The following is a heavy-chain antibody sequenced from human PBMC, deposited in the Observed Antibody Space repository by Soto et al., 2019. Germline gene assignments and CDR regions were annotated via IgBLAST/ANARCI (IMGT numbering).Heavy chain of an antibody. V-gene: IGHV3-23*01. CDR3: VKFRGRAYPYYYMDV. J-gene: IGHJ6*03. D-gene: IGHD3-10*01. CDR2: YGGSGGSR. Sequence: DVQLLESGGGLVQWGGSLRLSCVTSGFTFSTYGMTWVRQAPGKGLEWVSYGGSGGSRYYAESVKGSFTISRDNSKNTLSLEMNSLRAEDTATYYCVKFRGRAYPYYYMDVWGKGTTVTVSS. CDR1: GFTFSTYG.